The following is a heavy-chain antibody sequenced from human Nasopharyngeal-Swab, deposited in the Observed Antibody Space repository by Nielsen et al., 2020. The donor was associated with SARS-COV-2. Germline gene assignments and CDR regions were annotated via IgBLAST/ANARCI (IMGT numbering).Heavy chain of an antibody. J-gene: IGHJ6*02. CDR2: INPNSGGT. V-gene: IGHV1-2*04. CDR1: GYTFTGYY. Sequence: ASVKVSCKASGYTFTGYYMHWVRQAPGQGLEWMGWINPNSGGTNYAQKFQGWVTMTRDTSISTAYMELSRLRSDDTAVYYCARDLVYSYYYYGTDVWGQGTTVTVSS. D-gene: IGHD2-15*01. CDR3: ARDLVYSYYYYGTDV.